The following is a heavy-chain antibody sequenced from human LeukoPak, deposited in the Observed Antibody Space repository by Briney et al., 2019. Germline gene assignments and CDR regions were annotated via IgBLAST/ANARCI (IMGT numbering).Heavy chain of an antibody. V-gene: IGHV3-21*06. J-gene: IGHJ6*02. CDR3: VRYRDYSYGLDV. Sequence: GGSLRLSCAASGFTFSSFGMNWVRQAPGKGLEWVSSISGSTTYIYYADSLKGRFTISRDNAKNSLYLQMNSLRAEHTGLYYCVRYRDYSYGLDVWGQGTTVTVSS. CDR1: GFTFSSFG. D-gene: IGHD1-26*01. CDR2: ISGSTTYI.